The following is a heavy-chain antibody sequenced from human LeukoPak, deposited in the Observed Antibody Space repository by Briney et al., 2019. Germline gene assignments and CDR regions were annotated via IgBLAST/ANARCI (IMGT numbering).Heavy chain of an antibody. V-gene: IGHV4-4*07. CDR2: IYTSGST. CDR1: GGSISSYY. Sequence: PSETLSLTCTVSGGSISSYYWSWIRQPAGKGLEWIGRIYTSGSTNYNPSLKSRVTMSVDTSKNQFSLKLSSVTAADTAVYYCAREVQLERHPAFDIWGQGTMVTVSS. D-gene: IGHD1-1*01. CDR3: AREVQLERHPAFDI. J-gene: IGHJ3*02.